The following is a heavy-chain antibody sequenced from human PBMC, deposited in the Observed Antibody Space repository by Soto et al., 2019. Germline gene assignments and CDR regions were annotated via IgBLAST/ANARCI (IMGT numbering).Heavy chain of an antibody. V-gene: IGHV3-21*01. D-gene: IGHD5-12*01. Sequence: LRLSCAASGFTFSSYSMNWVRQAPGKGLEWVSSISSSSSYIYYADSVKGRFTISRDNAKNSLYLQMNSLRAEDTAVYYCARGARSSLVATIYEFYYGMDVQGQVPQVTVSS. CDR3: ARGARSSLVATIYEFYYGMDV. J-gene: IGHJ6*02. CDR2: ISSSSSYI. CDR1: GFTFSSYS.